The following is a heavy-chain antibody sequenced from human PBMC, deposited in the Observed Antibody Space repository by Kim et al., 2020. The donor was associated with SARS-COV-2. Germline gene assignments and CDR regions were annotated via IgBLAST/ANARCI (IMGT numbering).Heavy chain of an antibody. CDR2: IIPIFGTA. CDR3: ARGSYDILTGQGVYGMDV. J-gene: IGHJ6*02. V-gene: IGHV1-69*06. Sequence: SVKVSCKASGGTFSSYAISWVRQAPGQGLEWMGGIIPIFGTANYAQKFQGRVTITADKSTSTAYMELSSLRSEDTAVYYCARGSYDILTGQGVYGMDVWGQGTTVTISS. D-gene: IGHD3-9*01. CDR1: GGTFSSYA.